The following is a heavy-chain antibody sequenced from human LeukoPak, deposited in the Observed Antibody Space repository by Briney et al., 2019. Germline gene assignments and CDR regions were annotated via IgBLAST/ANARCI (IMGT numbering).Heavy chain of an antibody. J-gene: IGHJ5*02. CDR3: ARRAETKDCFDP. V-gene: IGHV4-39*01. CDR2: IYYSGNT. Sequence: SETLSLTCAVSGGSISGTASYWAWIRQPPGKGLEWIGNIYYSGNTHYNPSLRSRVTLSVDTSKNQFSLNLSSMTAADTAVYYCARRAETKDCFDPWGQGTLVTVS. CDR1: GGSISGTASY.